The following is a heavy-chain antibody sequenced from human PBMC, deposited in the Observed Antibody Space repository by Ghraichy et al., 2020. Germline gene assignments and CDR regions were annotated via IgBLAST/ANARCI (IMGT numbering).Heavy chain of an antibody. CDR1: GYTFTGYY. Sequence: ASVKVSCKASGYTFTGYYMHWVRQAPGQGLEWMGWINPNSGGTNYAQKFQGRVTMTRDTSISTAYMELSRLRSDDTAVYYCARGTKLGFWSGYLDYWGQGTLVTVSS. J-gene: IGHJ4*02. V-gene: IGHV1-2*02. CDR3: ARGTKLGFWSGYLDY. D-gene: IGHD3-3*01. CDR2: INPNSGGT.